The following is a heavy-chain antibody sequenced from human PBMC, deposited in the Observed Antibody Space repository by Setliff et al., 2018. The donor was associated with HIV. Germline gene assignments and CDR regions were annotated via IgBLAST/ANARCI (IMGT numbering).Heavy chain of an antibody. J-gene: IGHJ5*02. CDR3: ASRVYYYDSSGYLREEGFDP. V-gene: IGHV4-34*01. D-gene: IGHD3-22*01. CDR2: INHSGST. CDR1: GGSFSGYY. Sequence: SETLSLTCAVYGGSFSGYYGSWIRQPPGKGLEWIGEINHSGSTNYNPSLKSRVTISVDTSKNQFSLKLSSVTAADTAVFCCASRVYYYDSSGYLREEGFDPWGQGTLVTVSS.